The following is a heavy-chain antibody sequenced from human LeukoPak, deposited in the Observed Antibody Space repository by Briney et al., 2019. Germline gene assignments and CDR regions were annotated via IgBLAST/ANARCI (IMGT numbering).Heavy chain of an antibody. J-gene: IGHJ4*02. D-gene: IGHD1-26*01. Sequence: PGGSLRLSCAASGFTFHNYAMSWVRQAPGKGLEWVSSISVFGDSTSYADSVKGRFTISRDNSKNTLHVQMYSLRAEDTAVYYCARMIAMGATFVDYSGQGTLVIVSS. CDR2: ISVFGDST. V-gene: IGHV3-23*01. CDR1: GFTFHNYA. CDR3: ARMIAMGATFVDY.